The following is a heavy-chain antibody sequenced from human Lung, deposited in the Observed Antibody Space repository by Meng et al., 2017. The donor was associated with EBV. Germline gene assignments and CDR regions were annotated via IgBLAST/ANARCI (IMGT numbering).Heavy chain of an antibody. D-gene: IGHD1-1*01. V-gene: IGHV3-23*04. CDR1: GFSFSNYG. CDR2: SGVAGNT. J-gene: IGHJ4*02. Sequence: EVQLVESGGGLVKPGESLRLSCAASGFSFSNYGMSWVRQAPGKGLEWVSVSGVAGNTYYADSVKGRFTVSRDNSKSTLYLQMHNLRAEDTAVYYCAKEWNGAFDWWGQGTLVTVSS. CDR3: AKEWNGAFDW.